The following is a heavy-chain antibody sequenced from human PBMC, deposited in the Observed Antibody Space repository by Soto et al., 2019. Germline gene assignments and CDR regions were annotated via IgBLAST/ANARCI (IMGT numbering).Heavy chain of an antibody. CDR1: GFTFSDYY. CDR2: ISSSAGTI. Sequence: QVQLVESGGGLVKPGVSLRLSCAASGFTFSDYYMSWIRQAPGKGLEWISSISSSAGTIYYGDSVKGRFTISRDNAKNSRFLKANSLRAGNPPVYYCARDRLANVGGQGTTFAVSS. J-gene: IGHJ6*02. V-gene: IGHV3-11*01. D-gene: IGHD6-19*01. CDR3: ARDRLANV.